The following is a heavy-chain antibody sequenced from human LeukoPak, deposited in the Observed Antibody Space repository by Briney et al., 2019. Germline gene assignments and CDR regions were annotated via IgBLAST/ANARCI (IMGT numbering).Heavy chain of an antibody. Sequence: SVKVSCKASGGTLNDYAINWVRQAPGQGLEWMGRIIPILGIPNYAQKFQGRVTITADKSTTTAYMELSSLRSEDTAVYYCASYFGPYSYYGMDVWGQGTTVTVSS. CDR1: GGTLNDYA. D-gene: IGHD3-10*01. J-gene: IGHJ6*02. CDR2: IIPILGIP. CDR3: ASYFGPYSYYGMDV. V-gene: IGHV1-69*04.